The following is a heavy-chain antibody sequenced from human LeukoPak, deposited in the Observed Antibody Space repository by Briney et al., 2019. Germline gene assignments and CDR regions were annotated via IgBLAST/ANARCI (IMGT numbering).Heavy chain of an antibody. CDR1: GGTFSSYA. D-gene: IGHD4-17*01. CDR3: ARDSNGDYGYYYGMDV. CDR2: ISAYNGNT. J-gene: IGHJ6*02. V-gene: IGHV1-18*01. Sequence: ASVKVSCKASGGTFSSYAISWVRQAPGQGLEWMGWISAYNGNTNYAQKLQGRVTMTTDTSTSTAYMELRSLRSDDTAVYYCARDSNGDYGYYYGMDVWGQGTTVTVSS.